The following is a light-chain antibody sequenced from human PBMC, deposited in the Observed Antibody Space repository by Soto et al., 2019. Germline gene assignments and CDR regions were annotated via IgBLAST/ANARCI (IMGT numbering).Light chain of an antibody. CDR2: GAS. CDR1: QSISSSY. Sequence: EIVLTHSQGTLSLSPSGCVTLSFSASQSISSSYLAWYQQKPGQAPRLLIYGASSRATGIPDRFSGSGSGTDFTLTISRLEPEDFAVYYCQQYGSSVWTFGQGTKVDIK. CDR3: QQYGSSVWT. V-gene: IGKV3-20*01. J-gene: IGKJ1*01.